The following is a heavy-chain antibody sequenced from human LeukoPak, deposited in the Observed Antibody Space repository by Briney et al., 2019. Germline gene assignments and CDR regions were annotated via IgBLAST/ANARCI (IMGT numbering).Heavy chain of an antibody. CDR2: IIPILGIA. Sequence: GASVKVSCKASGGTFSSYTISWVRQAPGQGLKWMGRIIPILGIANYAQKFQGRVTITADKSTSTAYMELSSLRSEDTAVYYCARAEPGYSYGLRDYWGQGTLVTVSS. V-gene: IGHV1-69*02. CDR1: GGTFSSYT. CDR3: ARAEPGYSYGLRDY. J-gene: IGHJ4*02. D-gene: IGHD5-18*01.